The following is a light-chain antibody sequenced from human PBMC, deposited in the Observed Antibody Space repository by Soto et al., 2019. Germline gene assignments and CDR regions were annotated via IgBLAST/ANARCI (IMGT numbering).Light chain of an antibody. J-gene: IGKJ2*01. V-gene: IGKV1-5*01. CDR1: QSICSW. CDR3: QHYNSYPYT. CDR2: DAS. Sequence: DIQMTQSPSTLSASVGDRVTITCRASQSICSWLAWYQQKPGEAPELLIYDASSLESGVPSRFSGSGSGTEFTLTISSLQPDDFATYYCQHYNSYPYTFGPGTKLQIK.